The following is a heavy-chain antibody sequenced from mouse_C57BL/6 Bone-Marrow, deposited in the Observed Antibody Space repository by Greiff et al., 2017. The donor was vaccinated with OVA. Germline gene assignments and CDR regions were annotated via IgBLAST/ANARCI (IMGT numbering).Heavy chain of an antibody. Sequence: QVQLQQSGPGLVQPSQSLSITCTVSGFSLTSYGVHWVRQSPGKGLEWLGVIWSGGSTDYNAAFISRLSISKDNSKSQVFFKMNSLQADDTAIYYCARFGTTVVATSSSWYFDVWGTGTTVTVSS. CDR1: GFSLTSYG. V-gene: IGHV2-2*01. CDR3: ARFGTTVVATSSSWYFDV. D-gene: IGHD1-1*01. J-gene: IGHJ1*03. CDR2: IWSGGST.